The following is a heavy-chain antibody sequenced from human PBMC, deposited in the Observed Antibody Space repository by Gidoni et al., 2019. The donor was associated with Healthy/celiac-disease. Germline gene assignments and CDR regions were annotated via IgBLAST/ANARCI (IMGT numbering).Heavy chain of an antibody. D-gene: IGHD2-2*01. CDR1: GFTFSRYA. J-gene: IGHJ4*02. CDR3: ARVLGVYCSSTSCYYDYFDY. V-gene: IGHV3-30-3*01. CDR2: ISYDGSNK. Sequence: QVQLVESGGGVVQPGRSLRLSCAASGFTFSRYAMHWVRQAPGKGLEWVAVISYDGSNKYYADSVKGRFTISRDNSKNTLYLQMNSLRAEDTAVYYCARVLGVYCSSTSCYYDYFDYWGQGTLVTVSS.